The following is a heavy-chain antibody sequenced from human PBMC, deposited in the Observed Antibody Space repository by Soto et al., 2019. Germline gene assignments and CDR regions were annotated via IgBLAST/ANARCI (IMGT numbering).Heavy chain of an antibody. Sequence: QVQLVESGGGLVKTGGSLRLGCGASGFIFSDYYMSWVRPAPGKGLEWGAYISSSGNTIYYAGSVKGRFTISRDNAKNSVFLQMNSLRAEDTALYFCAKMSSENYYDPVFSWGQGTLVTVSS. CDR2: ISSSGNTI. CDR3: AKMSSENYYDPVFS. J-gene: IGHJ4*02. V-gene: IGHV3-11*01. D-gene: IGHD3-22*01. CDR1: GFIFSDYY.